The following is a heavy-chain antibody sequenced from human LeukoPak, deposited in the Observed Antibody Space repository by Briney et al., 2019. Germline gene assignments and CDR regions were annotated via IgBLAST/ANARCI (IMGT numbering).Heavy chain of an antibody. V-gene: IGHV4-4*07. CDR3: ARESRPRITMIVVVTPLPFDY. J-gene: IGHJ4*02. CDR1: GGSISSYY. D-gene: IGHD3-22*01. Sequence: PSETLSLTCTVSGGSISSYYWSWIRQPAGKGLEWIGRIYTSGSTNYNPSLKSRVTISVDTSKNQFSLKLSSVTAADTAVYYCARESRPRITMIVVVTPLPFDYWGQGTLVTVSS. CDR2: IYTSGST.